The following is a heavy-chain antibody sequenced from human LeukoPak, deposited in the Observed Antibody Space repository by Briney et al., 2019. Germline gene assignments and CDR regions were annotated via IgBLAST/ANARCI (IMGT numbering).Heavy chain of an antibody. CDR3: ARVGATLSYFGY. J-gene: IGHJ4*02. V-gene: IGHV4-59*01. Sequence: SETLSLTCTVSGGSISSYYWSWIRQPPGKGLEWIGYIYYSGSTNYNPSLKSRVTISVDTSKNQFSLKLSSVTAADTAVYYCARVGATLSYFGYWGQGTLVTVSS. D-gene: IGHD1-26*01. CDR2: IYYSGST. CDR1: GGSISSYY.